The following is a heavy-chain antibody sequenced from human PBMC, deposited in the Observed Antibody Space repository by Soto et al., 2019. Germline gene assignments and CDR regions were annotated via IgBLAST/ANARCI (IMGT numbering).Heavy chain of an antibody. V-gene: IGHV1-69*01. CDR1: GGTFSSYA. CDR3: ARLPSNYYGSGSYYRTSYGMDV. Sequence: QVQLVQSGAEVKKPGSSVKVSCKASGGTFSSYAISWVRQAPGQGLEWMGGIIPLFGTANYAQKFQGRVTITADESTSTAYMELSSLRSEDTAVYYCARLPSNYYGSGSYYRTSYGMDVWGQGTTVTVSS. J-gene: IGHJ6*02. CDR2: IIPLFGTA. D-gene: IGHD3-10*01.